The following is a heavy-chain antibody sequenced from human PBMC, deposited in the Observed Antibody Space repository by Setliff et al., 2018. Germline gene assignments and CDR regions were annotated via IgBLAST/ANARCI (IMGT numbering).Heavy chain of an antibody. CDR3: ARDNRARHYMDV. CDR2: INHRGDT. J-gene: IGHJ6*03. V-gene: IGHV4-34*01. CDR1: GDSLSDYY. D-gene: IGHD3-10*01. Sequence: SETLSLTCAVYGDSLSDYYWSWIRQAPGKGPEWIEEINHRGDTNYSPSLNSRVTISADTSKNQFSLNLSSVTAADTAVYYCARDNRARHYMDVWGKGTTVTVSS.